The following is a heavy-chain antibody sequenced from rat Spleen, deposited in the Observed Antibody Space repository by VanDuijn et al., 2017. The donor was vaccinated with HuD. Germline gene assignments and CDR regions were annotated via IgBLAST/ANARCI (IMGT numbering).Heavy chain of an antibody. Sequence: EVQLVESGGGLVQPGRSLKLSCAASGFTFSDYYMAWVRQAPTKGLEWVASISYDGGSTYYRDSVKGRFTISRDNAKNTLYLQMNSLRSEDTATYYCTRLHYSGDYFDYWGQGVMVTVSS. CDR3: TRLHYSGDYFDY. J-gene: IGHJ2*01. CDR1: GFTFSDYY. CDR2: ISYDGGST. V-gene: IGHV5-20*01. D-gene: IGHD1-1*01.